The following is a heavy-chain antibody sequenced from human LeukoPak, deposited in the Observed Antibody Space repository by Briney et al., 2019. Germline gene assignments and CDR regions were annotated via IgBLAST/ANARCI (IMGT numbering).Heavy chain of an antibody. Sequence: GGSLRLSCAATGLSVSSNFMSWVRQGPGKGLEWVSVIYGGGSTYYADSVKGRFTISRDTPKNTLYLQMNSLRVEDTAVYYCASWPVGWYGEDSWGQGTLVTVSS. D-gene: IGHD6-19*01. CDR3: ASWPVGWYGEDS. J-gene: IGHJ4*02. CDR1: GLSVSSNF. V-gene: IGHV3-53*01. CDR2: IYGGGST.